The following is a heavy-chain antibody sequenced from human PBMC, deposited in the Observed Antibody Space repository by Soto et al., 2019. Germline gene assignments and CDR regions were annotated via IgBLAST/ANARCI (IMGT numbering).Heavy chain of an antibody. Sequence: QIHLVQSGAEVKKPGASVKVSCKGSGYGFTTYGITWVRQAPGQGLEWMAWISAHNGNTKYAQKLQGRVTVTRDTSTSTAYMELRSLRSDDTAVYYCARGRDGDYWGQGAVVTVSS. CDR2: ISAHNGNT. CDR3: ARGRDGDY. J-gene: IGHJ4*02. D-gene: IGHD6-6*01. CDR1: GYGFTTYG. V-gene: IGHV1-18*01.